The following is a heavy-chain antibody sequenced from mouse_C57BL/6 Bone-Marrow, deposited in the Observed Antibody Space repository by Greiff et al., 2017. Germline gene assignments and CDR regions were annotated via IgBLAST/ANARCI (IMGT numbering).Heavy chain of an antibody. Sequence: EVNLVESGGGLVKPGGSLKLSCAASGFTFSDYGMHWVRQAPEKGLEWVAYISSGSSTIYYADTVKGRFTISRDNAKNTLFLQMTSLRSEDTAMYYCARKRRVPMDYWGQGTSVTVSS. J-gene: IGHJ4*01. CDR2: ISSGSSTI. CDR1: GFTFSDYG. CDR3: ARKRRVPMDY. V-gene: IGHV5-17*01.